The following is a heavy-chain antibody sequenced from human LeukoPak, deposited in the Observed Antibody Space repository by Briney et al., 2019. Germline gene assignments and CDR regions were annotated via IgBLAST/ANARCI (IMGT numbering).Heavy chain of an antibody. Sequence: SETLSLTCTVSGGSISSSSYYWGWIRQPPGKGLEWIGSIYYSGSTYYNPSLKSRVTISVDTSKNQFSLKLSSVTAADTAVYYCARHGAVAGFYYYYYIDVWGKGTTVTVSS. J-gene: IGHJ6*03. CDR1: GGSISSSSYY. D-gene: IGHD6-19*01. CDR2: IYYSGST. CDR3: ARHGAVAGFYYYYYIDV. V-gene: IGHV4-39*01.